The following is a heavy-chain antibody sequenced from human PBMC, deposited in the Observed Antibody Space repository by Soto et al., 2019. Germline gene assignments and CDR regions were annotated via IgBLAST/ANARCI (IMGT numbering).Heavy chain of an antibody. Sequence: SETLSLTCTVSGGSISSYYWSWIRQPPGKGLEWIGYIYYSGSTNYNPSLKSRVTISVDTSKNQFSLKLSSVTAADTAVYYCARHVRIPVRIAAAGTFAFDIWGQGTMVTVSS. CDR2: IYYSGST. CDR1: GGSISSYY. CDR3: ARHVRIPVRIAAAGTFAFDI. V-gene: IGHV4-59*08. J-gene: IGHJ3*02. D-gene: IGHD6-13*01.